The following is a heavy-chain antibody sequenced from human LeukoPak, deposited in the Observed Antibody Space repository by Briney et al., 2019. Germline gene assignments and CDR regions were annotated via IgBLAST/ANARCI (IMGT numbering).Heavy chain of an antibody. CDR2: VSWNGGSI. V-gene: IGHV3-9*01. CDR3: SKGSGTFWTYFDH. Sequence: PGRALRLSCAASGFTFDDFAMHWVRQAPGKGLEWVAGVSWNGGSIDYANSARGRFIISRDNAENSLYLQMNSLRAEDTALYYCSKGSGTFWTYFDHWGQGALVTVSS. J-gene: IGHJ4*02. CDR1: GFTFDDFA. D-gene: IGHD1-26*01.